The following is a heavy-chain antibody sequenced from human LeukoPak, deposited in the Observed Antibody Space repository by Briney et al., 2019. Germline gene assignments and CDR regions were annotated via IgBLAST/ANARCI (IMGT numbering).Heavy chain of an antibody. V-gene: IGHV3-23*01. CDR2: ISGSGGST. Sequence: GGSLRLSCAASGFTFSSYVMSWVRQAPGKGLEWVSSISGSGGSTYYADSVKGRFTISRDNSKNTLYLLMNSLRAEDTAVYYCAKEGWLGTLIDDWGQGTLVTVSS. D-gene: IGHD6-19*01. CDR1: GFTFSSYV. J-gene: IGHJ4*02. CDR3: AKEGWLGTLIDD.